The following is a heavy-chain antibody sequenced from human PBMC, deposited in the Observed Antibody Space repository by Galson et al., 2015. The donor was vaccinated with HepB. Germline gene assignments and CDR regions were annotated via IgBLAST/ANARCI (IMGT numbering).Heavy chain of an antibody. D-gene: IGHD4-17*01. CDR1: GFTFSSYA. CDR2: ISGSGGST. Sequence: SLRLSCAASGFTFSSYAMSWVRQAPGKGLEWVSAISGSGGSTYYADSVKGRFTISRDNSKNTLYLQMNSLRAEDTAAYYCARVTTAVRLPLFDYWGQGTLVSVSS. V-gene: IGHV3-23*01. CDR3: ARVTTAVRLPLFDY. J-gene: IGHJ4*02.